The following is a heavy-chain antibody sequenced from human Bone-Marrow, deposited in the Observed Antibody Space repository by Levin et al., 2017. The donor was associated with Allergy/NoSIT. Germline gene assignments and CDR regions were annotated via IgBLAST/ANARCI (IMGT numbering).Heavy chain of an antibody. CDR3: ARGPVLRYFDWLLMEDY. CDR2: IWYDGSNK. J-gene: IGHJ4*02. CDR1: GFTFSSYG. Sequence: GGSLRLSCAASGFTFSSYGMHWVRQAPGKGLEWVAVIWYDGSNKYYADSVKGRFTISRDNSKNTLYLQMNSLRAEDTAVYYCARGPVLRYFDWLLMEDYWGQGTLVTVSS. V-gene: IGHV3-33*01. D-gene: IGHD3-9*01.